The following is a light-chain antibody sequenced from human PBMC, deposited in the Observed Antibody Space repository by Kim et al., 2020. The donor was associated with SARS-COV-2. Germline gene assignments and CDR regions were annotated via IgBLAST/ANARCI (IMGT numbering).Light chain of an antibody. Sequence: EIVMTQSPATLSVSPGERATLSCRASQSVSSNLAWYQQKPGQAPRVLIYGASTRATGIPARFSGSGSGTEFTLTISSLQSEDFAVYYCQQYNNWPITFVQGTRLEIK. CDR3: QQYNNWPIT. V-gene: IGKV3-15*01. CDR2: GAS. J-gene: IGKJ5*01. CDR1: QSVSSN.